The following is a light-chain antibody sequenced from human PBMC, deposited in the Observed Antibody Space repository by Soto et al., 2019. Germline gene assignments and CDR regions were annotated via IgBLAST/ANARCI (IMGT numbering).Light chain of an antibody. J-gene: IGKJ1*01. CDR1: QSVSSN. V-gene: IGKV3-15*01. Sequence: EIVLTQSPATLSVSPGERATLSCRASQSVSSNLAWYHQKPGQTPSLLIYGASTRATGIPARFSGSGSGTEFTLTISSLQSEDFAVYYCQQYKSWPQAFGQGTKVEIK. CDR2: GAS. CDR3: QQYKSWPQA.